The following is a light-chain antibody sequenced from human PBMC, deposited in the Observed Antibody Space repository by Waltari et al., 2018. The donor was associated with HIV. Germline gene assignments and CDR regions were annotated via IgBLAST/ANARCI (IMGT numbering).Light chain of an antibody. CDR3: NSRDSSGNHWV. V-gene: IGLV3-19*01. CDR1: SLRSYY. J-gene: IGLJ3*02. CDR2: DKN. Sequence: SSELTQDPAVSVALGQTVRITCHGDSLRSYYASWYQQKPGQAPVLVIYDKNNRPSGIPDRFSGSSSGNTASLTITGAQAEDEADYYCNSRDSSGNHWVFGGGTKLTVL.